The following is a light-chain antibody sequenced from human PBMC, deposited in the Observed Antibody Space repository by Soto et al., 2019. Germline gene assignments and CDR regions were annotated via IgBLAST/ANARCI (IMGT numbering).Light chain of an antibody. J-gene: IGKJ1*01. CDR1: QSVSSN. CDR2: SAS. V-gene: IGKV3-15*01. Sequence: EIVMTQSPATLSVSPGERATLSCRAGQSVSSNLAWYQQKPGQAPRLLIYSASARATGIPVRFSGSGSGTEFTLTISSLQSEDFAVYYCQQYNNWPRTFGQGTKVEIK. CDR3: QQYNNWPRT.